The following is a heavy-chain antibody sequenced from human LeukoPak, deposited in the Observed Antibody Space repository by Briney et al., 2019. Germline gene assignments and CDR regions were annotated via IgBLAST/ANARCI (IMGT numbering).Heavy chain of an antibody. CDR1: GGSFSGYY. CDR3: ARARYDSSGYYPYYFDY. V-gene: IGHV4-34*01. CDR2: INHSGST. J-gene: IGHJ4*02. Sequence: SETLSLTCAVYGGSFSGYYWSWIRQPPGKGLEWIGEINHSGSTNYNPSLKSRVTISVDMSKNQFSLKLSSVTAADTAVYYCARARYDSSGYYPYYFDYWGQGTLVTVSS. D-gene: IGHD3-22*01.